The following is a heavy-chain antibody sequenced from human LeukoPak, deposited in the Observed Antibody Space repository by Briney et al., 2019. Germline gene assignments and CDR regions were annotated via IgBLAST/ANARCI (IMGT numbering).Heavy chain of an antibody. J-gene: IGHJ3*02. Sequence: PGGALRLSCAGSGFTFSSYALHRVRPAPGPGVEWVAVLSYYGSNKYYADSVKGRFTISRDNSKNTLYLQMNSLRAEDTAVYYCARDPYYGILTATPQPPGIWGQGTMVTVSS. CDR3: ARDPYYGILTATPQPPGI. CDR1: GFTFSSYA. CDR2: LSYYGSNK. V-gene: IGHV3-30*04. D-gene: IGHD3-9*01.